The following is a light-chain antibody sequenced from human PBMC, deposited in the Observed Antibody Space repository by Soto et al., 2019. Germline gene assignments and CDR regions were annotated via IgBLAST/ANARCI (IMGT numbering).Light chain of an antibody. CDR3: QYHRT. CDR1: QSVSSSY. CDR2: GAS. J-gene: IGKJ1*01. Sequence: EIVLTQSPGTLSLSPGERATLSCRASQSVSSSYLAWYQQKPGQAPRLLIYGASSRATGIPDRFSGSGSGTDFTLTISRLEPEDFAVYYCQYHRTFGQGTKVEIK. V-gene: IGKV3-20*01.